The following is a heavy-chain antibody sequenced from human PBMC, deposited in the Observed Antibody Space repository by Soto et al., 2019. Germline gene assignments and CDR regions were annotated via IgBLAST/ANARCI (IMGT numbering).Heavy chain of an antibody. CDR1: GGSMRNYF. D-gene: IGHD6-13*01. J-gene: IGHJ4*02. CDR2: IHYSGATSFFP. Sequence: SETLSLTCTVSGGSMRNYFWTWIRQPPGKGLEWIGYIHYSGATSFFPSYNPSLRSRVTISEDTSKNQFSLKLLSVTTADTAVYFCAAGEASSRDLAPYYLDFWGQGTLVTVSS. V-gene: IGHV4-59*01. CDR3: AAGEASSRDLAPYYLDF.